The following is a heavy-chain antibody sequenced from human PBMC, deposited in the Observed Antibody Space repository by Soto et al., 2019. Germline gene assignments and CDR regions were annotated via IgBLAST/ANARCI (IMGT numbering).Heavy chain of an antibody. J-gene: IGHJ4*02. CDR2: ISGSGAYT. CDR3: ARDRHPYSTKYYFDY. Sequence: VGSLRLSCAASGFTFSTYAMNWVRQPPGKGLEWVSSISGSGAYTYYADSVQGRFTISRDNSKNTLNLQMNSLRAEDTAVYYCARDRHPYSTKYYFDYWGQGTLVTVSS. CDR1: GFTFSTYA. V-gene: IGHV3-23*01. D-gene: IGHD2-2*01.